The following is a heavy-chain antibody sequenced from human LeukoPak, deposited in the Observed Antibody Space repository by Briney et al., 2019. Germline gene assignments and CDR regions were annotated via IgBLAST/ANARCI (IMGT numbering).Heavy chain of an antibody. D-gene: IGHD1-14*01. CDR2: IHSGGSF. CDR1: GASISNYY. V-gene: IGHV4-4*07. Sequence: LETLSLTCSVSGASISNYYWSWIRQPAGEGLEWIGRIHSGGSFNYNPSLRTRVTMPVDTSNNHFFMRLNSVTAADTALYFGARGIGTITQDSFDIWGPGTVVTVSS. CDR3: ARGIGTITQDSFDI. J-gene: IGHJ3*02.